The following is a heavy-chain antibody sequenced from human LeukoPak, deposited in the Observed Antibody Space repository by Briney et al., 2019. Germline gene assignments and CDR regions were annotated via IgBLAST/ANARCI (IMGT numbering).Heavy chain of an antibody. J-gene: IGHJ3*02. CDR1: GGSISSSSYY. V-gene: IGHV4-39*07. CDR2: IYYSGST. CDR3: AREGPVVGDAFDI. Sequence: SETLSLTCTVSGGSISSSSYYWGWIRQPPGKGLEWIGSIYYSGSTYYNPSLKSRVTISVDTSKNQFSLKLSSVTAADTAVYYCAREGPVVGDAFDIWGQGTMVTVSS. D-gene: IGHD2-15*01.